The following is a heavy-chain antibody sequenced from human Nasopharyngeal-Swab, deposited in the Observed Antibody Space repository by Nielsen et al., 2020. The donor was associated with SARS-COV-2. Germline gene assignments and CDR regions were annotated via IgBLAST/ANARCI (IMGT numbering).Heavy chain of an antibody. CDR2: IKQDGSEK. Sequence: GGSLRLSCAAPGFTFSSYWMSWVRQAPGKGLEWVANIKQDGSEKYYVDSVKGRFTISRDNAKNSLYLQMNSLRAEDTAVYYCAREVRGSYWPAFDIWGQGTMVTVSS. J-gene: IGHJ3*02. CDR1: GFTFSSYW. D-gene: IGHD1-26*01. V-gene: IGHV3-7*01. CDR3: AREVRGSYWPAFDI.